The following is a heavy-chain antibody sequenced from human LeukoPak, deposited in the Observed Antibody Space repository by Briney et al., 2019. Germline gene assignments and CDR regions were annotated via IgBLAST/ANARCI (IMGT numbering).Heavy chain of an antibody. D-gene: IGHD3-22*01. Sequence: GGSLTLSCAASGFTFSSYGMHWVRQAPGKGLEWVAFIRFDGSNRYSADSVKGRFTISRDNSKNTLFLQMNSLRPDDTAVFYCAKDTAAYDSSAYYNPDIDYWGQGTLVTVSS. CDR1: GFTFSSYG. CDR3: AKDTAAYDSSAYYNPDIDY. CDR2: IRFDGSNR. J-gene: IGHJ4*02. V-gene: IGHV3-30*02.